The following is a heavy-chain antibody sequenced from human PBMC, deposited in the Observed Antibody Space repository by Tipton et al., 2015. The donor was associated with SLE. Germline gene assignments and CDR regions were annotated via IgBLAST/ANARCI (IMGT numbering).Heavy chain of an antibody. CDR1: GFTFSNYG. D-gene: IGHD1-14*01. CDR3: AKEGGHRKPLDY. J-gene: IGHJ4*02. Sequence: QLVQSGGGVVQPGGSLRLSCAASGFTFSNYGMHWVRQAPGEGLEWVAVIWSDGSNKYYADSVKGRFTISRDNSKNTLYLQMNSLRAEDTAVYYCAKEGGHRKPLDYWGQGTLVTVSS. V-gene: IGHV3-33*06. CDR2: IWSDGSNK.